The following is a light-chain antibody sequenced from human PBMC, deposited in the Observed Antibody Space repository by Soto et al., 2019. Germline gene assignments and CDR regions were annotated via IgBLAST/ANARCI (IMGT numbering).Light chain of an antibody. CDR1: QDVSSN. V-gene: IGKV3-15*01. CDR2: GAS. J-gene: IGKJ4*01. Sequence: EFVLTQSPATLSVSPGERATLSCRASQDVSSNLAWYQQKPGQAPSLLIYGASTRATGTPARFSGSGSGTEFTLTISSLQSEDYAVYFCQQYIRWPLTFGGGT. CDR3: QQYIRWPLT.